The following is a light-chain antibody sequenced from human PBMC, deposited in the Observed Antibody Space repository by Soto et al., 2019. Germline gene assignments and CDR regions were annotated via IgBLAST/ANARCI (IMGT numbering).Light chain of an antibody. CDR3: SAYTSSGTLVV. CDR1: SSDVGGYNY. V-gene: IGLV2-14*01. Sequence: QSALTQPASVSGSPGQSITISCTGTSSDVGGYNYVSWYQQHPGKAPKLMIYDVSSRPSGVSNRFSGSKSGNTASLTISGLQAEDDADYYCSAYTSSGTLVVFGGGTKVTVL. J-gene: IGLJ2*01. CDR2: DVS.